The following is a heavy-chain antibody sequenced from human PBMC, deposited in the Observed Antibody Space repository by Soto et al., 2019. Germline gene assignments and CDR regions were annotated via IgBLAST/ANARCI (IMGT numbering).Heavy chain of an antibody. Sequence: QVQLVQSGAEVKKPGSSVKVSCKASGGSFSSYAISWVRQAPVQGLEWLGGIITICGAPTYAQKFQGRVTIIADKYTSTAYMELRSLRSEETALYYCARADQVSGNDAFDIWGQETRVTVSS. J-gene: IGHJ3*02. CDR1: GGSFSSYA. CDR3: ARADQVSGNDAFDI. CDR2: IITICGAP. D-gene: IGHD6-19*01. V-gene: IGHV1-69*06.